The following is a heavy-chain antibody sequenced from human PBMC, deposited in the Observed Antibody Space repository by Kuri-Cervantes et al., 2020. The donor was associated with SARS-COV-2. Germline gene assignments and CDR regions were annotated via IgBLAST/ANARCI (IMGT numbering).Heavy chain of an antibody. CDR1: GFLFSASA. CDR3: TTLIDY. CDR2: VRGKANKYAT. Sequence: GASLKISCEVSGFLFSASAIHWVRQGSGKVLGRVGRVRGKANKYATEYAASMKGRFTISRDVSKNMAYLQMNSLKTEYTAVYYCTTLIDYWGQGALVTVSS. J-gene: IGHJ4*02. V-gene: IGHV3-73*01.